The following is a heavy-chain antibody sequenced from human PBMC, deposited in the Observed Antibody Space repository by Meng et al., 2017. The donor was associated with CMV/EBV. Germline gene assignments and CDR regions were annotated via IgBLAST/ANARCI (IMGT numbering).Heavy chain of an antibody. J-gene: IGHJ3*02. CDR3: SRDETATQSERSAYSPDALDI. CDR1: GFTFSDYC. D-gene: IGHD3-22*01. Sequence: GESLKISCAASGFTFSDYCMDWVRQAPGKGLEIVSDISSSGASIDYADSVEGRFTISRDNARNSLYLQMNTLRAEDTAVYYFSRDETATQSERSAYSPDALDIWGQGTMVTVSS. CDR2: ISSSGASI. V-gene: IGHV3-11*01.